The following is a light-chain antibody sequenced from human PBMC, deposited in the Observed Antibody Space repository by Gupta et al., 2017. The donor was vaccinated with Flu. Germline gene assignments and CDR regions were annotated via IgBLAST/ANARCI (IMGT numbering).Light chain of an antibody. J-gene: IGLJ3*02. CDR3: QAWDSSTRV. Sequence: SYELTQPPSLSVSPGQTASITCSGDKLGEKYACWYQQKPGQSPVLVIYQDSKRPSGIPERFSGSNSGNTATLTISGTQAMDEADYYCQAWDSSTRVFGGGTKLTVL. CDR1: KLGEKY. CDR2: QDS. V-gene: IGLV3-1*01.